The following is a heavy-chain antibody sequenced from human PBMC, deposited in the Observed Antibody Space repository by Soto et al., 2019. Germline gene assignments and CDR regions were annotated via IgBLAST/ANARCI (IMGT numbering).Heavy chain of an antibody. CDR2: IFYLGSS. CDR1: GDSIISSDFY. D-gene: IGHD3-3*02. V-gene: IGHV4-39*01. CDR3: ARHSLALRKNNWFDP. Sequence: SETLSLTCTVSGDSIISSDFYWGWVRQPPGKGLEWIGSIFYLGSSYYNPSLKSRVTMYVDTSKNQFSLRLRSVTAADTALYFCARHSLALRKNNWFDPWGQGIMVT. J-gene: IGHJ5*02.